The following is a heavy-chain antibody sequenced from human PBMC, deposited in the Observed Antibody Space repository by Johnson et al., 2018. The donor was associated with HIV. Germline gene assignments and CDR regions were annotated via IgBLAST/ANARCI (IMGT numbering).Heavy chain of an antibody. D-gene: IGHD6-6*01. Sequence: VQLVESGGGVVQPGRSLRLSCAASGFTFSSYGMHWVRQAPGKGLDWVADISYDGSNKYYADSVKGRFTISRDNSKNTLYLQMNSLRAEDTAVYYCAREYSSLSQGAFDIWGQGTMVTVSS. CDR3: AREYSSLSQGAFDI. CDR1: GFTFSSYG. J-gene: IGHJ3*02. V-gene: IGHV3-30*03. CDR2: ISYDGSNK.